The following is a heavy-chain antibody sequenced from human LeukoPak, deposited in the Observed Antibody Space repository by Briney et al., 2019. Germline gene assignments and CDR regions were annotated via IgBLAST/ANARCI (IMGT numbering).Heavy chain of an antibody. CDR1: GGSISSSSYY. D-gene: IGHD2-21*02. CDR2: IYYSGST. V-gene: IGHV4-39*07. CDR3: ARESLSIVVVTAIPGDDY. Sequence: MASETLSLTCTVSGGSISSSSYYWGWIRQPPGKGLEWIGSIYYSGSTYYNPSLKSRVTISVDTSKNQFSLKLSSVTAADTAVYYCARESLSIVVVTAIPGDDYWGQGTLVTVSS. J-gene: IGHJ4*02.